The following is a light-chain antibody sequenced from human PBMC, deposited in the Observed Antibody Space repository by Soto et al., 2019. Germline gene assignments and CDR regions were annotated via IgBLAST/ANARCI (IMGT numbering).Light chain of an antibody. J-gene: IGLJ1*01. CDR3: QTWGTGIRV. Sequence: QLVLTQSPSASASLGASVKLTCTLSSGHSSYAIAWHQQQPEKGHRYLMKLNSDGSHSQGDGIPDRFSGSSSGAERYLTIARLQSEDEADYYCQTWGTGIRVFGTATKVTVL. V-gene: IGLV4-69*01. CDR1: SGHSSYA. CDR2: LNSDGSH.